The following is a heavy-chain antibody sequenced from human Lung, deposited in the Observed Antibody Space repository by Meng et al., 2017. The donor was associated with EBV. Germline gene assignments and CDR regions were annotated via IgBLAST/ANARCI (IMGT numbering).Heavy chain of an antibody. V-gene: IGHV4-4*02. CDR1: GGSISSSNW. CDR3: ARISLSYYFDYSGFPNDY. Sequence: QVQLQESGPGLLMPSGILSLTCAVSGGSISSSNWWSWVRQPPGKGLEWIGEIYHSGSTNYNPSLKSRVTISVDKSKNQFSLKLSSVTAADTAVYYCARISLSYYFDYSGFPNDYWGQGTLVTVSS. CDR2: IYHSGST. J-gene: IGHJ4*02. D-gene: IGHD4-23*01.